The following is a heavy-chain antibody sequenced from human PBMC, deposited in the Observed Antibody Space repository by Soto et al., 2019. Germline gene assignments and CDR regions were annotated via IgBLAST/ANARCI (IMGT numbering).Heavy chain of an antibody. CDR1: GGSISRSNW. V-gene: IGHV4-4*02. D-gene: IGHD2-2*01. Sequence: QVQLQESGPGLVKPSGTLSLTCAVSGGSISRSNWWSWVRQPPGKGLEWIGEIYHSGSTNYNPSLKSLVTISVDKSKNQFSLKLSSVTAADTAVYYCARRGVRIVVVPAAPEEFDPWGQGTLVTVSS. CDR2: IYHSGST. J-gene: IGHJ5*02. CDR3: ARRGVRIVVVPAAPEEFDP.